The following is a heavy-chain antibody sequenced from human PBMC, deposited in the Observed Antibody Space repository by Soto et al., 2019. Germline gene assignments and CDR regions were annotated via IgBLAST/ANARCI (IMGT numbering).Heavy chain of an antibody. CDR1: GGSVSSGSYY. CDR2: IYYSGST. CDR3: ARVSTTGTRDSYYFDY. Sequence: ASETLSLTCTVSGGSVSSGSYYWSWIRQPPGKGLEWIGYIYYSGSTNYNPSLKSRVTISVDTSRNQFSLKLSSVTAADTAVYYCARVSTTGTRDSYYFDYWGQGTLVTVSS. D-gene: IGHD1-1*01. V-gene: IGHV4-61*01. J-gene: IGHJ4*02.